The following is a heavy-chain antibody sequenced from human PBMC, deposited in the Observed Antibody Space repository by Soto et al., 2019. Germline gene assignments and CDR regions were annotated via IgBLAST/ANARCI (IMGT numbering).Heavy chain of an antibody. CDR3: AKEAGGSYVPSFDY. V-gene: IGHV3-9*01. Sequence: EVQLVESGGALVQPGRSLRLSCAASGFTFDNYAMHWVWQAPVKGLEWVSGISWNSRNIGYADSVKGRFTISRDDAKNSRYLQMNILRPKDTALYYCAKEAGGSYVPSFDYWCQGTLVTVSS. CDR2: ISWNSRNI. J-gene: IGHJ4*02. CDR1: GFTFDNYA. D-gene: IGHD1-26*01.